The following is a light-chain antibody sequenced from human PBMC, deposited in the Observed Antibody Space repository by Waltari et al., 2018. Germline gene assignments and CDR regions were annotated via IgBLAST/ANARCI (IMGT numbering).Light chain of an antibody. V-gene: IGKV1-5*03. CDR1: QSVNSW. Sequence: MTQSPDALSVSPGESATLSCRASQSVNSWLAWYQQKPGKAPKFLIYKASILESGVPSRFSGSGSGTEFTLTISNLQPDDFATYYCQQYNRYSTFGQGTKVELK. CDR2: KAS. J-gene: IGKJ1*01. CDR3: QQYNRYST.